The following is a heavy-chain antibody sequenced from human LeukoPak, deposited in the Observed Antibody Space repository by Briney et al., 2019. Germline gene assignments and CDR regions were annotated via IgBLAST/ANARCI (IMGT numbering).Heavy chain of an antibody. CDR1: GFTFSSYA. CDR2: ISYDANKK. Sequence: PGGPLRHSCAASGFTFSSYAMHWVPQAPGKGLVGVAVISYDANKKHYLNSVKGRFTISRNNSKYTLYLQMNSLSAEDTAVYYCAREYYCSGSSCYSTFMDVWGQGTTVTVSS. D-gene: IGHD2-15*01. CDR3: AREYYCSGSSCYSTFMDV. V-gene: IGHV3-30*04. J-gene: IGHJ6*02.